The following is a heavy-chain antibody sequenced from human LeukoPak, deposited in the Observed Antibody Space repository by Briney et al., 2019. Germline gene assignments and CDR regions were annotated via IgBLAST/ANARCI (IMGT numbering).Heavy chain of an antibody. D-gene: IGHD5-18*01. CDR1: GYTFTSYG. CDR3: ARDGGGYSYGPPSGDY. J-gene: IGHJ4*02. CDR2: ISAYNGNT. V-gene: IGHV1-18*01. Sequence: ASVKVSCKASGYTFTSYGISWARQAPGQGLEWMGWISAYNGNTNYAQKLQGRVTMTTDTSTSTAYMELRSLRSDDTAVYYCARDGGGYSYGPPSGDYWGQGTLVTVSS.